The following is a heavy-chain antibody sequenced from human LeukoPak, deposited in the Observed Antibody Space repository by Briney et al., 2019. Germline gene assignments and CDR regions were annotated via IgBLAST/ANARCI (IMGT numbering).Heavy chain of an antibody. CDR2: ISGSGGSA. V-gene: IGHV3-23*01. CDR3: AKEAFSCFDY. J-gene: IGHJ4*02. Sequence: GGSLRLSCAASGFTSSSYAMSWVRRAPGKGLEWVSGISGSGGSAYYADSVKGRFTISRDNSKNTLYLQMNSLRAEDTAVYYCAKEAFSCFDYWGQGTLVTVSS. D-gene: IGHD2-2*01. CDR1: GFTSSSYA.